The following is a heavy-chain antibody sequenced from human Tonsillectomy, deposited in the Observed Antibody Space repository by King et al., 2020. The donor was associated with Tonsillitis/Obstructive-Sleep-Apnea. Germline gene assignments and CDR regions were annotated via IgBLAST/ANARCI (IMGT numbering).Heavy chain of an antibody. CDR1: GGPVRSGSYF. V-gene: IGHV4-61*01. CDR3: ARAEVYCRSPSCPHWYFVL. J-gene: IGHJ2*01. Sequence: VQLQESGPGLVKPSETLSLTCTVSGGPVRSGSYFWSWIRQPPGKGLEWIGYIYYSGSTNYNPSLKSRVTISVDTSKNQSSLKMSSVTAADTAVDSSARAEVYCRSPSCPHWYFVLWGRGPLVTVSS. D-gene: IGHD2-2*01. CDR2: IYYSGST.